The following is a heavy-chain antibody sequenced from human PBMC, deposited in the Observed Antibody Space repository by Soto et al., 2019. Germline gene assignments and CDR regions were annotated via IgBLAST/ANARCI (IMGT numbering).Heavy chain of an antibody. Sequence: EVQLLESGGGLVQPGWSLRLSCAASGFTFTSYALSWVRQVPGKGLEWVSAISGSGGSTYYADSVKGRFTISRDNSKNTLSLQMNSLRAEDTAVYYCARATCSGGTCYFDYWGQGALVPVSS. J-gene: IGHJ4*02. CDR3: ARATCSGGTCYFDY. CDR2: ISGSGGST. V-gene: IGHV3-23*01. D-gene: IGHD2-15*01. CDR1: GFTFTSYA.